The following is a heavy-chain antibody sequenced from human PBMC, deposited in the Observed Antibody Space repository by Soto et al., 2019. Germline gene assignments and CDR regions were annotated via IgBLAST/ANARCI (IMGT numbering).Heavy chain of an antibody. V-gene: IGHV1-8*01. CDR1: GYTFTSYD. Sequence: ASVKVSCKASGYTFTSYDINWVRQATGQGLEWMGWMNPNSGNTGYAQKFQGRVTMTRNTSISTAYMELSSLRSEDTAVYYCARWTTVTTKAAFDIWGQGTMVTVSS. D-gene: IGHD4-17*01. CDR3: ARWTTVTTKAAFDI. CDR2: MNPNSGNT. J-gene: IGHJ3*02.